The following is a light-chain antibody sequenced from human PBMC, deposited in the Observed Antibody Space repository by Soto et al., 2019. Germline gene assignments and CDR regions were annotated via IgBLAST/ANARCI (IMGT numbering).Light chain of an antibody. Sequence: QSVLTQPPSASGTPGQRVTISCSGSSSNIGSNYVYWYQQLPGTAPKLLIYRNNQRPSGVPDRFSGSKSGTSASLAISGLGSEDEADYYCAAWDDSLSGQVFGTGTKVTVL. CDR1: SSNIGSNY. J-gene: IGLJ1*01. CDR2: RNN. CDR3: AAWDDSLSGQV. V-gene: IGLV1-47*01.